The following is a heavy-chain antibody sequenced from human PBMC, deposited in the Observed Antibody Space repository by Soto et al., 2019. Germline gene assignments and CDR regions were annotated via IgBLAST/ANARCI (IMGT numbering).Heavy chain of an antibody. V-gene: IGHV4-38-2*02. J-gene: IGHJ6*02. Sequence: SETLSLTCTVSGYSISSGSYWAWIRQPPGKGPEWIGYIYYSGSTYYNPSLKSRVTISVDTSKNQFSLKLSSVTAADTAVYYCARTYYYDSSGYYLYYYYGMDVWGQGTTVTVS. D-gene: IGHD3-22*01. CDR1: GYSISSGSY. CDR2: IYYSGST. CDR3: ARTYYYDSSGYYLYYYYGMDV.